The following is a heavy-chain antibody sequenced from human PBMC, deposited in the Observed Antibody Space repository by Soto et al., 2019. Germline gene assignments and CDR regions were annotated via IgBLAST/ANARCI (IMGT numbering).Heavy chain of an antibody. CDR1: GYTFTGYY. CDR2: INPNSGGT. D-gene: IGHD4-4*01. J-gene: IGHJ3*02. V-gene: IGHV1-2*04. Sequence: ASVKVSCKASGYTFTGYYMHWVRQAPGQGLEWMGWINPNSGGTNYAQKFQGWVTMTRDTSISTAYMELSRLRSDDTAVYYCARGYSNYGGGAFDIWGQGTMVTVSS. CDR3: ARGYSNYGGGAFDI.